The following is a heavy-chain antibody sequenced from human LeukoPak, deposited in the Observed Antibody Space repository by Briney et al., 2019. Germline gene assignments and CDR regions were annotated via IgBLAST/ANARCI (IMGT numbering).Heavy chain of an antibody. D-gene: IGHD2-2*01. CDR3: ARVGGRSSTSPFFDY. CDR1: GGSISSSSYY. CDR2: IYYSGST. V-gene: IGHV4-39*07. J-gene: IGHJ4*02. Sequence: SETLSLTCTVSGGSISSSSYYWGWIRQPPGKGLEWIGSIYYSGSTYYDPSLKSRVTISVDTSKNQFSLKLSSVTAADTAVYYCARVGGRSSTSPFFDYWGQGTLVTVSS.